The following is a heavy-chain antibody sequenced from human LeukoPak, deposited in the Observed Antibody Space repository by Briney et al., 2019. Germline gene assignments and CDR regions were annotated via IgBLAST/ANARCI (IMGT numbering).Heavy chain of an antibody. CDR1: GGTFSSYT. Sequence: ASVKVSCKASGGTFSSYTISWVRQAPGQGLEWMGWISAYNGNTSYAQKLQGRVTMTTDTSTSTAYMELRSLRSDDTAVYYCARGPSYYDSSGSRFDYWGQGTLVTVSS. CDR3: ARGPSYYDSSGSRFDY. J-gene: IGHJ4*02. V-gene: IGHV1-18*01. D-gene: IGHD3-22*01. CDR2: ISAYNGNT.